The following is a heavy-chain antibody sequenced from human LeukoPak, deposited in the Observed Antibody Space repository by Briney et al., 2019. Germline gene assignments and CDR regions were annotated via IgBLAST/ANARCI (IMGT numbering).Heavy chain of an antibody. V-gene: IGHV1-46*01. J-gene: IGHJ4*02. CDR2: INPSGGST. CDR3: ARAQGESELDY. CDR1: GYTFTSYY. Sequence: ASVKVSCTASGYTFTSYYMHWVRQAPGQGLEWMGIINPSGGSTSYAQKFQGRVTMTRDMSTSTVYMELSSLRSEDTAVYYCARAQGESELDYWGQGTLVTVSS.